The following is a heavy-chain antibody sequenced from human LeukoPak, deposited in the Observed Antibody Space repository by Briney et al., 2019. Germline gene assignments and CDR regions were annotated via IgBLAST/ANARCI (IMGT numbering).Heavy chain of an antibody. Sequence: GGSLRLSCAASGITFSNYAMSWVRQAPGKWLEWVSTISGSGGSTYYADSVKGRFTISRDNSKNTLHLQMNSLRAEDTAVYYCAKGEEEYYYYGMDVWGQGTTVTVSS. CDR1: GITFSNYA. CDR2: ISGSGGST. J-gene: IGHJ6*02. V-gene: IGHV3-23*01. CDR3: AKGEEEYYYYGMDV. D-gene: IGHD1-26*01.